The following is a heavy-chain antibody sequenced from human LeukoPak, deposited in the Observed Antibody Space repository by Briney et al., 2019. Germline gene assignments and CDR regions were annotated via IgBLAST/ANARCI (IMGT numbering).Heavy chain of an antibody. CDR2: INPSGGST. J-gene: IGHJ4*02. CDR3: AREVWARATIYDDVWGSYRPYYFDY. D-gene: IGHD3-16*02. V-gene: IGHV1-46*01. CDR1: GYTFTSYY. Sequence: ASVKVSCKASGYTFTSYYMHWVRQAPGQGLEWMGIINPSGGSTSYAQKFQGRVTMTRDMSTSTVYMELSSLRSEDTAVYYCAREVWARATIYDDVWGSYRPYYFDYWGQGTLVTVSS.